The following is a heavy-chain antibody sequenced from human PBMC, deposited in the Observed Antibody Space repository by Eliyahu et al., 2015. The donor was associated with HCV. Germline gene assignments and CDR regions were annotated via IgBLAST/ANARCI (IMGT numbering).Heavy chain of an antibody. D-gene: IGHD3-10*01. CDR1: GFTFSNYW. CDR2: INSDGKTT. J-gene: IGHJ4*02. Sequence: EVQLVESGGVXVQPGGSLRLXCVASGFTFSNYWMXXVRQAPGKGLEWVSRINSDGKTTTYADSVKGRFTISRDNARNTVSLQMNSLRAEDTAVYFCTRVERYNGSGSYPLFDYWGQGTLVTVSS. V-gene: IGHV3-74*01. CDR3: TRVERYNGSGSYPLFDY.